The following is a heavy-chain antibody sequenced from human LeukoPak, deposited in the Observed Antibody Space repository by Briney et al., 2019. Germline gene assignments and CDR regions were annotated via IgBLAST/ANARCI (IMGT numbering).Heavy chain of an antibody. J-gene: IGHJ6*02. CDR1: GFTFSSYD. CDR3: ARGLVGSYYYYYGMDV. CDR2: IGTAGDT. V-gene: IGHV3-13*01. D-gene: IGHD1-26*01. Sequence: PGGSLRLSCAASGFTFSSYDMHWVRQATGKGLEWVSAIGTAGDTYYPGSVKGRFTISRESAKNSLYLQMNSLRAEDTAVYYCARGLVGSYYYYYGMDVWGQGTTVTVSS.